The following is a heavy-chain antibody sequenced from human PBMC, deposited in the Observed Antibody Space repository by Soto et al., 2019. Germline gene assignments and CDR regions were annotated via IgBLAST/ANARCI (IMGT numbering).Heavy chain of an antibody. D-gene: IGHD3-3*01. CDR1: GGSFSGYY. V-gene: IGHV4-34*01. J-gene: IGHJ4*03. Sequence: PSETLSLTCAVYGGSFSGYYWSWIRQPPGKGLEWIGEINHSGSTNYNPSLKSRVTISVDTSKTQFSLKLSSVTAADTAVYYCARAADFWSGYPFDYWGQGTTVTVSS. CDR2: INHSGST. CDR3: ARAADFWSGYPFDY.